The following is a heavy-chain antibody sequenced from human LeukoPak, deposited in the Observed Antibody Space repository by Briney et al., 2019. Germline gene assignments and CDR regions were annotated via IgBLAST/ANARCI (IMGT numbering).Heavy chain of an antibody. D-gene: IGHD1-14*01. J-gene: IGHJ3*02. Sequence: GGSLRLSCAASGFTFSSYAMSWVRQAPGKGLEWVSAISGSGGSTYYADSVKGRFTISRDNAKNSLYLQMNSLRAEDTALYYCAKDETGAGDAFDIWGQGTMVTVSS. CDR2: ISGSGGST. V-gene: IGHV3-23*01. CDR1: GFTFSSYA. CDR3: AKDETGAGDAFDI.